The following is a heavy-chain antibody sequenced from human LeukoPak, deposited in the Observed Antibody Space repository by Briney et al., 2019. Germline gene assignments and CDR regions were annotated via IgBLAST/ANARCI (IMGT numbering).Heavy chain of an antibody. CDR1: GYSFTSGHY. V-gene: IGHV4-38-2*01. CDR3: ARYCTSTTCILRGFDY. D-gene: IGHD2-2*01. Sequence: PSETLSLTCAVSGYSFTSGHYWGGIRPPPGKGLEWIANIYHNGSAHYNPSLKRRVTISVDTSTNQFSLKLSSVTAADTAVYYCARYCTSTTCILRGFDYWGQGTLVTVSS. CDR2: IYHNGSA. J-gene: IGHJ4*02.